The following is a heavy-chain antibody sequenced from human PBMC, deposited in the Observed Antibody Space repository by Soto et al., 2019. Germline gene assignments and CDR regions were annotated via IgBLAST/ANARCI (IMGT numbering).Heavy chain of an antibody. CDR3: AHRGLQELSPPYYYYALDV. CDR1: GFSFTTDGVG. V-gene: IGHV2-5*01. J-gene: IGHJ6*02. D-gene: IGHD1-26*01. Sequence: ESGPTLVNPTQTLTLTCSFSGFSFTTDGVGVAWIRQPPGRALEWLALIYWNDDKRYSPSLKRRLTITKDTSKNQVVLRMTNMDTVDTATYYCAHRGLQELSPPYYYYALDVWGQGTTVTVSS. CDR2: IYWNDDK.